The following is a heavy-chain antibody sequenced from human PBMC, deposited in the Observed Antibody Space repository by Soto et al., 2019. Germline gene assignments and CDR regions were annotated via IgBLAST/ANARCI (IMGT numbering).Heavy chain of an antibody. CDR1: GGSISSGDYY. D-gene: IGHD3-3*01. V-gene: IGHV4-30-4*01. Sequence: QVQLQESGPGLVKPSQTLSLTCTVSGGSISSGDYYWSWIRQPPGKGLEWIGYIYYSGSTYYNPSLQHRVTIPVGPSKNQFALKLSSVTAADTAVYYCARDPAPPWSDSPWGQGTMVTVSS. CDR2: IYYSGST. J-gene: IGHJ3*01. CDR3: ARDPAPPWSDSP.